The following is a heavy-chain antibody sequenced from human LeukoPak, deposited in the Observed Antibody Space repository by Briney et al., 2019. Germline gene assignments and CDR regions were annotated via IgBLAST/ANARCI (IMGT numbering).Heavy chain of an antibody. CDR1: GYTFTGYY. CDR2: INPNSGGT. J-gene: IGHJ5*02. V-gene: IGHV1-2*02. Sequence: GASVKVSCKASGYTFTGYYMHWVRQAPGQELEWMGWINPNSGGTNYAQKFQGRVTMTRDTSISTAYMELSRLRSDDTAVYYCARDRGSSGYYLNWFDPWGQGTLVTVSS. CDR3: ARDRGSSGYYLNWFDP. D-gene: IGHD3-22*01.